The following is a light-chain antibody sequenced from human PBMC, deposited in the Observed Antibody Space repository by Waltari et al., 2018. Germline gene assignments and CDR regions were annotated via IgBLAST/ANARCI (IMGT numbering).Light chain of an antibody. CDR2: WAS. J-gene: IGKJ2*01. Sequence: DIVMTQSPDSLAVSLGERATNSCKFSQTVFNRSNNRNSLAWYQQKSGQPPKLLIYWASTRESGVPDRFTGRGSGTDFSLTISSLQAEDVALYFCHQYYTLPYTFGQGTKLEI. CDR1: QTVFNRSNNRNS. CDR3: HQYYTLPYT. V-gene: IGKV4-1*01.